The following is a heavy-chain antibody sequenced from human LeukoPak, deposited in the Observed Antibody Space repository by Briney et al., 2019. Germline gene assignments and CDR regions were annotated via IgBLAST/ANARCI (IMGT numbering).Heavy chain of an antibody. CDR2: ISYDGSNK. CDR3: AKDRGDSSGYYLWVVPLYYFDY. D-gene: IGHD3-22*01. J-gene: IGHJ4*02. CDR1: GFTFSSYA. Sequence: GRSLRLSCAASGFTFSSYAMHWVRQAPGKGLEWVAVISYDGSNKYYADSVKGRFTISRDNSQNTLYLQMNSLRAEDTAVYYCAKDRGDSSGYYLWVVPLYYFDYWGQGTLVTVSP. V-gene: IGHV3-30-3*01.